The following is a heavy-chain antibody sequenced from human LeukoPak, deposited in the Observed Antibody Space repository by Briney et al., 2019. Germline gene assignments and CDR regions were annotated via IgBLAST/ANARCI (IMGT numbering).Heavy chain of an antibody. CDR3: ARGFGELLVISWFDP. J-gene: IGHJ5*02. D-gene: IGHD3-10*01. Sequence: GASVKVSCKVSGYTLTELSMHWVRQAPGKGFEWMGRFDPEKGETIYAQKFQGRVTMTTDTSTSTAYMELRSLRSDDTAVYYCARGFGELLVISWFDPWGQGTLVTVSS. CDR2: FDPEKGET. V-gene: IGHV1-24*01. CDR1: GYTLTELS.